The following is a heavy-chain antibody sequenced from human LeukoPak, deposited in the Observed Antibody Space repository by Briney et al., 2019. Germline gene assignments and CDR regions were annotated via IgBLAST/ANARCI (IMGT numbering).Heavy chain of an antibody. D-gene: IGHD3-22*01. J-gene: IGHJ4*02. Sequence: GGSLRLSCAASGFTFSSKYMSWLRQAPGKGLEWVSILYSGGSIYYADSVKGRFTISRDNSKNTLYLQMNSLRAEDTAVYYCARGDSTGSYFDYWGQGTLVTVSS. V-gene: IGHV3-53*01. CDR3: ARGDSTGSYFDY. CDR2: LYSGGSI. CDR1: GFTFSSKY.